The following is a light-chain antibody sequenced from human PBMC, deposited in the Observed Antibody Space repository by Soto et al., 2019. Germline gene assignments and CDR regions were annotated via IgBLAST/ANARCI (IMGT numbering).Light chain of an antibody. CDR1: NIGSKS. Sequence: SYELTQPPSVSVAPGKTARITCGGNNIGSKSVHWYQQKPGQAPVLVIYYDSDRPSGIPERFSGSNSGNTATLTISRVEAGDEADYYCQVWDSSSDHGFGGGTKLT. CDR2: YDS. J-gene: IGLJ2*01. V-gene: IGLV3-21*04. CDR3: QVWDSSSDHG.